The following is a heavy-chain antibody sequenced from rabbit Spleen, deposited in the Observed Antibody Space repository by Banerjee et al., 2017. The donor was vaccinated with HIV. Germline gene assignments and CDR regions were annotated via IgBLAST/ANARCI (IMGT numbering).Heavy chain of an antibody. V-gene: IGHV1S43*01. CDR2: IATRDGST. Sequence: QEQLKESGGGLVQPGGSLKLSCKGSGFDFSTYYMSWVRQAPGKGLELIAWIATRDGSTWYATWVNGRFTIFRSTSLNTVDLKMTSLTAADTATYFCTRDLTGVGGVGYADLWGQGTLVTVS. D-gene: IGHD6-1*01. J-gene: IGHJ3*01. CDR1: GFDFSTYY. CDR3: TRDLTGVGGVGYADL.